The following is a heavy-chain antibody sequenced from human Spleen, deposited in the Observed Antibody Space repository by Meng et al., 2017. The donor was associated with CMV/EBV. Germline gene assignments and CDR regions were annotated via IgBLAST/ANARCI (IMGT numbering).Heavy chain of an antibody. J-gene: IGHJ6*02. Sequence: SETLSLTCTVSGGSITSHYWSWIRQPPGKGLEWIGYIYHSGSTNYNPSLKSRVAISVDTSKNQFSLKLSSVTVADTAVYYCARARTTEMDVWGQGTTVTVSS. D-gene: IGHD4-11*01. V-gene: IGHV4-59*11. CDR3: ARARTTEMDV. CDR1: GGSITSHY. CDR2: IYHSGST.